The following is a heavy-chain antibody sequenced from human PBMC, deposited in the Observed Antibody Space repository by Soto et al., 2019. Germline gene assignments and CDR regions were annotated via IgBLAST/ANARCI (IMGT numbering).Heavy chain of an antibody. V-gene: IGHV1-8*01. CDR2: MNPNSGNT. D-gene: IGHD6-13*01. CDR1: GYTFTSYD. Sequence: QVQLVQSGAEVKKPGASVKVSCKASGYTFTSYDINWVRQATGQGLEWMGWMNPNSGNTGNAQKFQGRVTMTRTTYISTAYMELSSLRSEDTAVYYCARERSAAGTGWFVPWGQGTLVTVSS. J-gene: IGHJ5*02. CDR3: ARERSAAGTGWFVP.